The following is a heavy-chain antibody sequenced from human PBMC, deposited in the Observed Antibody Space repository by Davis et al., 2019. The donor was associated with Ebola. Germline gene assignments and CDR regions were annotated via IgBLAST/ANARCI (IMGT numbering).Heavy chain of an antibody. V-gene: IGHV4-39*01. CDR2: IYYSGST. Sequence: MPSETLSLTCTVSGGSISGGGYYWSWIRQHPGKGLEWIGYIYYSGSTYYNPSLKSRVTISVDTSKNQFSLKLSSVTAADTAVYYCARRRGRNCSGGSCYWDYWGQGTLVTVSS. D-gene: IGHD2-15*01. J-gene: IGHJ4*02. CDR1: GGSISGGGYY. CDR3: ARRRGRNCSGGSCYWDY.